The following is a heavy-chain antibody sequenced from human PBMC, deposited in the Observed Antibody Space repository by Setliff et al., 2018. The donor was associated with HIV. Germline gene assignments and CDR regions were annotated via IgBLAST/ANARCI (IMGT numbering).Heavy chain of an antibody. CDR3: ASGYSSYDTGNYYYYYNMDV. D-gene: IGHD5-12*01. J-gene: IGHJ6*02. V-gene: IGHV1-69*13. CDR2: IIPTFGTA. Sequence: SVKVSCKASGGTFTNYAFSWVRQAPGQGLEWMGGIIPTFGTANYAQKFQGRVTITADESTSTAYMELSSLRSEDTAVYYCASGYSSYDTGNYYYYYNMDVWGLGTTVTVSS. CDR1: GGTFTNYA.